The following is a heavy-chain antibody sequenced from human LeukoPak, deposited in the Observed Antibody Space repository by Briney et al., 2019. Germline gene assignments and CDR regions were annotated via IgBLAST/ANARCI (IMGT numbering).Heavy chain of an antibody. CDR3: ARDLGYSSGPNY. Sequence: GGSLRLSCAAFGLSFSSFSMNWVRQAPGKGLEWVSYISGGSSFAYYVDSVKGRFTISRDNAKNSLYLQMNSLRAEDTAVYYCARDLGYSSGPNYWGQGTRVTVSS. CDR1: GLSFSSFS. D-gene: IGHD6-19*01. J-gene: IGHJ4*02. V-gene: IGHV3-21*01. CDR2: ISGGSSFA.